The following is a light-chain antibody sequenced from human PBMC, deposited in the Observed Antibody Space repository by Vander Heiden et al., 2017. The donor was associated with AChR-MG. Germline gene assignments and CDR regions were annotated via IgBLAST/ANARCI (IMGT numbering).Light chain of an antibody. CDR3: QQYYSTLSFS. V-gene: IGKV4-1*01. CDR2: WAS. Sequence: DIVMTQSPDPLAVSLGERATINCKSSQSLLYSANNRNYLAWYQQKPGQPPKLLIYWASIRESGVPDRFSGSGSGTDFTLTISSLQAEDVAVYYCQQYYSTLSFSFGPGTKVDIK. CDR1: QSLLYSANNRNY. J-gene: IGKJ3*01.